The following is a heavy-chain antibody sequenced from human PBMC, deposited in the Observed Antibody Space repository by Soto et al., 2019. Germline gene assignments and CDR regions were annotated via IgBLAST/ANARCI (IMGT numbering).Heavy chain of an antibody. CDR1: GFTFSSYA. V-gene: IGHV3-30*04. J-gene: IGHJ6*02. D-gene: IGHD2-15*01. CDR3: ARGDYGGNPTLYYYYGMDV. CDR2: ISYDGRNK. Sequence: PGGSLRLSCAASGFTFSSYAMHWVRQAPGKGLEWVAVISYDGRNKYYADTVKGRFTISRDNSKNTLYLQMNSLRAEDTAVYYCARGDYGGNPTLYYYYGMDVWGQGTTVTVSS.